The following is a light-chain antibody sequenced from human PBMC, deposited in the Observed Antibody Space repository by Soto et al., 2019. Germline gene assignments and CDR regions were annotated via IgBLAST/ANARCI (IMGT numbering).Light chain of an antibody. CDR3: QQYNSWSSIT. Sequence: EIVMTQSPATLSVSPGERATLSCRASQSVRSNLAWYQQKPGQAPRLLIYGASTRATGIPGRFSGSGSGTEFALTICSLQSEDLAIYYCQQYNSWSSITFGQGTRLEIK. J-gene: IGKJ5*01. CDR2: GAS. CDR1: QSVRSN. V-gene: IGKV3-15*01.